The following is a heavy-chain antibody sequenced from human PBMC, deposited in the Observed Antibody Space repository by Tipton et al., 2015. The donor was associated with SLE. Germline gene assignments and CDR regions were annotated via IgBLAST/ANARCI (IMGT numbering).Heavy chain of an antibody. CDR1: GGSISSSSYY. CDR3: ARLNRDAFDI. Sequence: TLSLTCTVSGGSISSSSYYWGWIRQPPGKGLEWIGSIYYSGSTYYNPSLKSRVTISVDTSKNQFSPKLSSVTAADTAVYYCARLNRDAFDIWGQGTMVTVSS. V-gene: IGHV4-39*01. J-gene: IGHJ3*02. CDR2: IYYSGST. D-gene: IGHD1-14*01.